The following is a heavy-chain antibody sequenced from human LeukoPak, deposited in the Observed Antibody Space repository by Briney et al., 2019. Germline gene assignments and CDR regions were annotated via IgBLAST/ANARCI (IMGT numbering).Heavy chain of an antibody. CDR3: ASLYCSGGSCYRAYMDV. Sequence: GSLRLSCEVSGFTLSSYTMNWVRQAPGKGLEWVSSISSSSNYIYYADSVKGRFTISRDNAKNSLYLQMNSLRPDDTAVYYCASLYCSGGSCYRAYMDVWGKGTTVTVSS. CDR2: ISSSSNYI. V-gene: IGHV3-21*01. CDR1: GFTLSSYT. D-gene: IGHD2-15*01. J-gene: IGHJ6*03.